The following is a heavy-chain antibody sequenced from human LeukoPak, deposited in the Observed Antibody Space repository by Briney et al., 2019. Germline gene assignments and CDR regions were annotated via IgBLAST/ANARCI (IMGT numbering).Heavy chain of an antibody. J-gene: IGHJ4*02. CDR2: IRDGGTTT. V-gene: IGHV3-48*02. Sequence: GGSLRLPCAASGFMFTSYSMNWVRQAPGKGLEWVSNIRDGGTTTLYADSVKGRFTVSGDTSRNSLYLQMNSLRDEDTAMYYCVRDDDWAFDCWGQGTLVTVAP. CDR3: VRDDDWAFDC. D-gene: IGHD3-9*01. CDR1: GFMFTSYS.